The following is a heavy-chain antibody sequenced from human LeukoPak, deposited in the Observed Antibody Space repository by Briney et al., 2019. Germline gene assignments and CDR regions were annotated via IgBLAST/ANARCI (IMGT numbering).Heavy chain of an antibody. CDR2: INTGNGNT. CDR1: GYTFTSYA. CDR3: AKYSSSWHFDY. Sequence: ASVKVSCKASGYTFTSYAMHWVRQAPGQRLEWMGWINTGNGNTKFSQKFQGRVTITRDTSASTAYMELSSLGSEDTAVYYCAKYSSSWHFDYWGQGTLVTVSS. V-gene: IGHV1-3*04. D-gene: IGHD6-13*01. J-gene: IGHJ4*02.